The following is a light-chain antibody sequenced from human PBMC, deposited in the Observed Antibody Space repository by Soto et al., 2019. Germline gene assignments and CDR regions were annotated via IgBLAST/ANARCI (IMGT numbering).Light chain of an antibody. J-gene: IGKJ1*01. CDR1: QSLSSGY. Sequence: EIVLRQSPGTLSLSPGEGVTLSCRASQSLSSGYLAWYQQKFGQAPRLLIYDASRRATGIPERFSGSGSGTDFTLTINRLEPEDFAVYYCQQYGSSPTFGLGTKVDIK. CDR2: DAS. V-gene: IGKV3-20*01. CDR3: QQYGSSPT.